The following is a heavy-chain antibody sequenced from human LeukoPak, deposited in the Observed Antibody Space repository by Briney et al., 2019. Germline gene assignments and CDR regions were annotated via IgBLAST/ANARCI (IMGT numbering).Heavy chain of an antibody. J-gene: IGHJ4*02. Sequence: SETLCLTCTVSGGSISSYYWSWIRPPLGKGLGRIGYLYYTGSTNYNPSLKSRVTISVDTSKTQFSLMLTSVTAADTAVYYCARGGYSTDWYGAQEYFAFDYWGQGTLVTVSS. CDR1: GGSISSYY. CDR2: LYYTGST. D-gene: IGHD6-19*01. V-gene: IGHV4-59*01. CDR3: ARGGYSTDWYGAQEYFAFDY.